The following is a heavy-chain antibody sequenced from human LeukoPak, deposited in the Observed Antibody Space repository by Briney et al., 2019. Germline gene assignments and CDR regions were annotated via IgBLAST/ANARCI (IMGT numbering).Heavy chain of an antibody. CDR3: ARFDSSGWYGDWFDP. J-gene: IGHJ5*02. CDR1: GGSFSGYY. Sequence: SETLSLTCAVYGGSFSGYYWSWIRQPPGKGLEWIGEINHSGSTNYNPSLKSRVTISVDTSKNQFSLKLSSVTAADTAVYYCARFDSSGWYGDWFDPWGQGTLVTVSS. CDR2: INHSGST. V-gene: IGHV4-34*01. D-gene: IGHD6-13*01.